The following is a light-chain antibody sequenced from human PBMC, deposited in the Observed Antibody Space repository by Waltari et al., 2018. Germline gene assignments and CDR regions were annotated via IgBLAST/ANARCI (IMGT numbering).Light chain of an antibody. J-gene: IGKJ2*01. CDR1: QGISSA. CDR2: DAS. CDR3: QQFNSYLLYT. V-gene: IGKV1-13*02. Sequence: AIQLTQSPYALSSSGGDRVTITCRARQGISSALAWYQQKPGKAPKLLIYDASSLESGVPSRFSGSGSGTDFTLTISSLQPEDFATYYCQQFNSYLLYTFGQGTKLEIK.